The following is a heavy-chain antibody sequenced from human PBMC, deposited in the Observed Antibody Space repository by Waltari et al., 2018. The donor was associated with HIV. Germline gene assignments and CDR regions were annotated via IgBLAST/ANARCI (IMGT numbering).Heavy chain of an antibody. Sequence: EVQLVESGGGLVQPGSALRLSCAASGFNFDEYDIRWVRQAPGKDLEWVSGLSWTGGVLGYADSVKGRFTISKDKAKGSLYLHMSSLRTEDTALYYCTKDLKAYDSTKGYLQHWGQGTLVIVSS. CDR2: LSWTGGVL. J-gene: IGHJ1*01. CDR1: GFNFDEYD. CDR3: TKDLKAYDSTKGYLQH. V-gene: IGHV3-9*01. D-gene: IGHD3-22*01.